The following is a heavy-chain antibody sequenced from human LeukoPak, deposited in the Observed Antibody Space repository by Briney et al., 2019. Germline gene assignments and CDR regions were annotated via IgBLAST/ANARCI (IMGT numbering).Heavy chain of an antibody. CDR1: GYTFTSYG. CDR2: ISAYNGNT. D-gene: IGHD3-10*01. Sequence: GASVKVSCKASGYTFTSYGISWVRQAPGQGLEWMGWISAYNGNTNYAQKPQGRVTMTTDTSTSTAYMELRSLRSDDTAVYYCARSITMVRGVIIGYDYWGQGTLVTVSS. CDR3: ARSITMVRGVIIGYDY. J-gene: IGHJ4*02. V-gene: IGHV1-18*01.